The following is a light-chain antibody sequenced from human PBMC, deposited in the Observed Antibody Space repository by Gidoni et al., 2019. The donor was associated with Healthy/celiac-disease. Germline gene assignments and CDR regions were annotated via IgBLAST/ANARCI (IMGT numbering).Light chain of an antibody. CDR2: EAS. CDR1: QSISSW. CDR3: QQYYSYSRT. V-gene: IGKV1-5*01. Sequence: DIHMAESPSTLSASVGDRVTIPCRASQSISSWLAWYQQKPGKAPKLLIYEASTLESGVPSRFSGSGSGTEFTLTISSLQPDDFATYYCQQYYSYSRTFGQGTKVEIK. J-gene: IGKJ1*01.